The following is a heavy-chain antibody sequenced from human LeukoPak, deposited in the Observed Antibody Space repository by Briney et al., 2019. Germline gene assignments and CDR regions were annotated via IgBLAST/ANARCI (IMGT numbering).Heavy chain of an antibody. CDR3: ARVKEEADYYGSGSYYY. V-gene: IGHV1-2*02. Sequence: GASVKVSCKASGGTFSSYAISWVRQAPGQGLEWMGWINPNSGGTNYAQKFQGRVTMTRDTSISTAYMELSRLRSDDTAVYYCARVKEEADYYGSGSYYYWGQGTLVTVSS. D-gene: IGHD3-10*01. J-gene: IGHJ4*02. CDR1: GGTFSSYA. CDR2: INPNSGGT.